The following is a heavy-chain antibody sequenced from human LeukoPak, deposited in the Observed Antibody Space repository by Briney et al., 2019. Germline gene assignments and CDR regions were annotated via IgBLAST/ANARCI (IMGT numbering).Heavy chain of an antibody. J-gene: IGHJ4*02. V-gene: IGHV4-30-4*08. Sequence: SQTLSLTCTVSGGSLSSGDYYWSWIRQPPGKGLEWLGYIYYSGSTYYNPSLKSRVTISVDTSKNQFSLKLSSVTAADTAVYYCARAYRKQWLVSNWGQGTLVTVSS. CDR2: IYYSGST. D-gene: IGHD6-19*01. CDR1: GGSLSSGDYY. CDR3: ARAYRKQWLVSN.